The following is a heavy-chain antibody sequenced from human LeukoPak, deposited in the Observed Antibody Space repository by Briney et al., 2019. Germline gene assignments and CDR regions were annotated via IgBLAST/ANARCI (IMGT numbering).Heavy chain of an antibody. J-gene: IGHJ5*02. CDR2: INHGGST. CDR3: ARTYSSDTYNWFDP. V-gene: IGHV4-34*01. Sequence: SETLSLTCAVYGESFSGYFLSWIRQPPGKGLEWIGEINHGGSTNYKPSLKSRVTISVDTSKNQFSLKLSSVTAADTAVYYCARTYSSDTYNWFDPWGQGTLVTVSS. CDR1: GESFSGYF. D-gene: IGHD6-19*01.